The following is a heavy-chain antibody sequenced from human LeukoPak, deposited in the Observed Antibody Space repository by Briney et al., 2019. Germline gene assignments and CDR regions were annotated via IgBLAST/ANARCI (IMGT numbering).Heavy chain of an antibody. CDR2: IYSGGST. J-gene: IGHJ4*02. CDR1: GFTVSSNY. D-gene: IGHD6-13*01. Sequence: GGSPRLSCAASGFTVSSNYMSWVRQAPGKGLEWVSVIYSGGSTYNADSVKGRFTISRHNSKNTLYLQMNSLRAEDTAVYYCARDGIAAAGTGSVYWGQGTLVTVSS. CDR3: ARDGIAAAGTGSVY. V-gene: IGHV3-53*04.